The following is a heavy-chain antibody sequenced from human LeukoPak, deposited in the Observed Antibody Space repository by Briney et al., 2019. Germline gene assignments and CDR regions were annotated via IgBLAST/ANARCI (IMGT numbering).Heavy chain of an antibody. CDR3: ARGEVLLSGCLDY. Sequence: ASVKVSCKGSGYTFTCYYMDWVRQAPGQGIEWKGVINPSGGSTSYAQKFQGRVTMTRYTSTSTVYMELSSLRSEDTAVYYCARGEVLLSGCLDYWGQGTLVTVSS. V-gene: IGHV1-46*01. J-gene: IGHJ4*02. D-gene: IGHD3-9*01. CDR1: GYTFTCYY. CDR2: INPSGGST.